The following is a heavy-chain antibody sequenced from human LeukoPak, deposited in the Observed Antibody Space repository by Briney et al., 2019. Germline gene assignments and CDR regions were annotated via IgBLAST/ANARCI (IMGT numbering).Heavy chain of an antibody. Sequence: PGRSLRLSCAASGFTFSSYVMHWVRQAPGKGLEWVAVISYDGSNKYYADSVKGRFTISRDNSKNTLYLQMNSLRAEDTAVYYCAREPKKAPFDHWGQGTLVTVSS. J-gene: IGHJ4*02. V-gene: IGHV3-30*04. CDR1: GFTFSSYV. CDR3: AREPKKAPFDH. CDR2: ISYDGSNK.